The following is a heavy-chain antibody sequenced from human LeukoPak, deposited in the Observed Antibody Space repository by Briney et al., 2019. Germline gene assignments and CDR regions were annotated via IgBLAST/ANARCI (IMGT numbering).Heavy chain of an antibody. Sequence: PGGSLRLSCAASGFTVSSSYMSWVRQAPGKGLEWVSVIYSGGSAYYADSVKGRFTISRDNSKNTLYLQMNSLRAEDTAVYYCARVGSSWVLRYFDWLLSGFDYWGQGTLVTVSS. CDR1: GFTVSSSY. J-gene: IGHJ4*02. D-gene: IGHD3-9*01. CDR2: IYSGGSA. CDR3: ARVGSSWVLRYFDWLLSGFDY. V-gene: IGHV3-53*01.